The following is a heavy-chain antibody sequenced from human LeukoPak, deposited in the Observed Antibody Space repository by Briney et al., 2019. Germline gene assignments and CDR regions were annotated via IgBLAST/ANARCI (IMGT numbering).Heavy chain of an antibody. V-gene: IGHV3-20*04. CDR3: ASDRPYNWNPFYYYYMDV. J-gene: IGHJ6*03. CDR2: INWNGGST. Sequence: PGGSLRLSCAASGFTFDDYGMSWVRQAPGKGLEWVSGINWNGGSTGYADSVKGRFTISRDNAKNSLYLQMNSLRAEDTALYYCASDRPYNWNPFYYYYMDVWGKGTTVTVSS. CDR1: GFTFDDYG. D-gene: IGHD1-20*01.